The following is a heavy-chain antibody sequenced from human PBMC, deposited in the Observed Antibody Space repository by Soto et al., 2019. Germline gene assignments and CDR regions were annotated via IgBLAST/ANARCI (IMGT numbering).Heavy chain of an antibody. J-gene: IGHJ5*02. Sequence: QVQLVQSGAEVKKPGSSVKVSCKASGGTFSSYAISWVRQAPGQGLEWMGGIIPIFGTANYAQKFRGRVTITADESTSTAYMELSRLRSEDTAVYYCASSIFGVVISSYNWFDPWGQGTLVTVSS. D-gene: IGHD3-3*01. CDR1: GGTFSSYA. CDR2: IIPIFGTA. CDR3: ASSIFGVVISSYNWFDP. V-gene: IGHV1-69*01.